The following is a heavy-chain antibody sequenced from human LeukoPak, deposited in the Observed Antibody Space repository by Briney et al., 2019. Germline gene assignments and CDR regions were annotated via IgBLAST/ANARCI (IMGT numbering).Heavy chain of an antibody. J-gene: IGHJ4*02. CDR1: GFTFSNHW. D-gene: IGHD5-18*01. V-gene: IGHV3-7*01. CDR3: TRGDGRGRSDGAI. CDR2: MNVDGSDK. Sequence: GGSLRLSCGASGFTFSNHWMGWVRQAPENGLEWVAIMNVDGSDKYHLDSVKGRFSISRDNAKNTLYLQMKSLRVEDTALYYCTRGDGRGRSDGAIWGPGTLVTVSS.